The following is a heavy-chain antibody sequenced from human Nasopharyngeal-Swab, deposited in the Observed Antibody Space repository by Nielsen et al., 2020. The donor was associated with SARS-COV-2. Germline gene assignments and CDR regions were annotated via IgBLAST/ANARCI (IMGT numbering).Heavy chain of an antibody. J-gene: IGHJ3*02. V-gene: IGHV4-34*01. D-gene: IGHD1-26*01. CDR2: INHSGST. Sequence: SETLSLTCAVYGGSFSGYYWSGIRQPPGKGLEWIGEINHSGSTNYNPSLKSRVPISVDTSKNQFSLKLSAVTAADTAVYYCAREKSGSYASGLDAFDIWGQGTMVIVSS. CDR3: AREKSGSYASGLDAFDI. CDR1: GGSFSGYY.